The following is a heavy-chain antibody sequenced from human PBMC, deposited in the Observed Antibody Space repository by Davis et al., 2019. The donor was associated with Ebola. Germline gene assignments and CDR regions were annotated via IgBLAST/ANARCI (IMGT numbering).Heavy chain of an antibody. D-gene: IGHD4-17*01. J-gene: IGHJ4*02. V-gene: IGHV1-69*13. CDR3: ERDLDYGPTRFFDD. CDR2: IIPIVGTA. CDR1: GGTFSSFD. Sequence: SVKVSCKASGGTFSSFDISWVRQAPGQGLEWMGGIIPIVGTASYAQKFQGRVTITADESTSTAYMELRSLRSEDTAVYYCERDLDYGPTRFFDDWGQGTLVTVSS.